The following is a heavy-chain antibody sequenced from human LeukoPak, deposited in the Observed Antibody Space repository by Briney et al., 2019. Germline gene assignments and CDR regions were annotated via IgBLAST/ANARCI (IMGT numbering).Heavy chain of an antibody. Sequence: GASVKVSCKTSGYSFASYGISWVRQAPGQGLEWMGWISAYNGDTRYAQHLQGRVSLTTDLSTGTAFMELRSLTSDDTALYYSARDTALIRTPGGPDSWGQGTLVTVSS. V-gene: IGHV1-18*01. CDR3: ARDTALIRTPGGPDS. CDR2: ISAYNGDT. J-gene: IGHJ5*02. D-gene: IGHD2-8*02. CDR1: GYSFASYG.